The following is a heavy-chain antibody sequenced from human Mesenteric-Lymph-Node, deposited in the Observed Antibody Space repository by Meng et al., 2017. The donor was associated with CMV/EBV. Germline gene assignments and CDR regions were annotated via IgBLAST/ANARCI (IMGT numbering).Heavy chain of an antibody. Sequence: GGSLRLSCAASGFIFSNYGMHWVRQAPGKGLEWVANIKQDGSEKYYVDSVKGRFTISRDNAKNSLYLQMNSLRAEDTAVYYCARDVTIQIRGHDYYYGMDVWGQGTTVTVSS. CDR2: IKQDGSEK. V-gene: IGHV3-7*01. D-gene: IGHD1-26*01. CDR1: GFIFSNYG. J-gene: IGHJ6*02. CDR3: ARDVTIQIRGHDYYYGMDV.